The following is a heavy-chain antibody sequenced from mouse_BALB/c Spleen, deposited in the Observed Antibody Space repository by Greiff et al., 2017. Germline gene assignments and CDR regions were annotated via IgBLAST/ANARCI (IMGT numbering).Heavy chain of an antibody. J-gene: IGHJ4*01. CDR2: INPSSGYT. Sequence: QVQLQQSAAELARPGASVKMSCKASGYTFTSYTMHWVKQRPGQGLEWIGYINPSSGYTEYNQKFKDKTTLTADKSSSTAYMQLSSLTSEDSAVYYCASPLYYRYDGYAMDYWGQGTSVTVSA. D-gene: IGHD2-14*01. V-gene: IGHV1-4*02. CDR3: ASPLYYRYDGYAMDY. CDR1: GYTFTSYT.